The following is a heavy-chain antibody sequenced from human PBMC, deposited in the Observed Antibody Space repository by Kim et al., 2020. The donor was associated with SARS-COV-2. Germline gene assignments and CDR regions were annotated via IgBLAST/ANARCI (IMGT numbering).Heavy chain of an antibody. D-gene: IGHD3-3*01. J-gene: IGHJ4*02. Sequence: ASVKVSCKASGYTFTSYYMHWVRQAPGQGLEWMGIINPSGGSTSYAQKFPGRVTMTRDTSTSTAYMELSSLRSEDTAVYYCARGSSRFTLFGVEDCDHWGQGTLVSVSS. CDR1: GYTFTSYY. CDR3: ARGSSRFTLFGVEDCDH. V-gene: IGHV1-46*01. CDR2: INPSGGST.